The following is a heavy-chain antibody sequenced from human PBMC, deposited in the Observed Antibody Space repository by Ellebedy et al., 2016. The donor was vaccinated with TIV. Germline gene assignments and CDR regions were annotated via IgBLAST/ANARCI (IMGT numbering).Heavy chain of an antibody. Sequence: PGGSLRLSCAASGFTFSNAWMSWVRQVPGKGLEWVGRIKSRSDGETTDYAAPAKGRFTISRDDSKNTLYVEMTSLKIEDTAIYYCTTDTRPYLVRGQNWNDDVGGYWGQGTLVSVSS. D-gene: IGHD1-1*01. V-gene: IGHV3-15*01. CDR2: IKSRSDGETT. CDR1: GFTFSNAW. CDR3: TTDTRPYLVRGQNWNDDVGGY. J-gene: IGHJ4*02.